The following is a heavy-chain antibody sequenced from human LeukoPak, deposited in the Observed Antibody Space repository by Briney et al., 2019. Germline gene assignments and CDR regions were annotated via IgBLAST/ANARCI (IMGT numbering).Heavy chain of an antibody. CDR3: ASLRRHYYDRSGVGGPDY. V-gene: IGHV3-23*01. J-gene: IGHJ4*02. D-gene: IGHD3-22*01. CDR2: ISGSGGST. CDR1: GFTFSSYS. Sequence: GGSLRLSCAASGFTFSSYSMSWVRQAPGKGLEWVSAISGSGGSTYYADSVKGRFTISRDNSKNTLYLQMNSLRAEDTAVYYCASLRRHYYDRSGVGGPDYWGQGTLVTVSS.